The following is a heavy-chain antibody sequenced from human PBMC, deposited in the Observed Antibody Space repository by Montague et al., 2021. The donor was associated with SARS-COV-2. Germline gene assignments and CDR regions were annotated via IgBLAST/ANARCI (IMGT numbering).Heavy chain of an antibody. J-gene: IGHJ6*02. D-gene: IGHD6-13*01. CDR2: IYYSGST. Sequence: IYYSGSTYYNPSLKSRVTISVDTSKNQFSLQLSSVTAADTAVYYCARVGRQQLVRLSGMDVCGQGNTGTTSS. CDR3: ARVGRQQLVRLSGMDV. V-gene: IGHV4-39*07.